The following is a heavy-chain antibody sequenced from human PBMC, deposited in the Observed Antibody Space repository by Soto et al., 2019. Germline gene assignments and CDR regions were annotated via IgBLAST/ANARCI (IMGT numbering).Heavy chain of an antibody. CDR3: ARDAGGQSGNFIFDN. CDR2: IWYHGRDK. D-gene: IGHD1-26*01. J-gene: IGHJ4*02. V-gene: IGHV3-33*01. Sequence: QVQLVESGGGVVQPGRSLRLSCATSGFSFSDYVMHWVRQAPGKGLEWVAVIWYHGRDKLYAESVKGRFTIARANSKNSLYMQMNRLRAEDTAVYYCARDAGGQSGNFIFDNWGQGTLVTVSS. CDR1: GFSFSDYV.